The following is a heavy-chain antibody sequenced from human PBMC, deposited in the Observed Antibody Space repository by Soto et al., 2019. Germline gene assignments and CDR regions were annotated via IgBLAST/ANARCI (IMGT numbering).Heavy chain of an antibody. CDR1: GFTFSSYA. V-gene: IGHV3-23*01. D-gene: IGHD7-27*01. J-gene: IGHJ4*02. CDR2: ISGSGGST. Sequence: GGSLRLSCAASGFTFSSYAMSWVRQAPGKGLEWVSAISGSGGSTYYADSVKGRFTISRDNSKNTLYLQMNSLRAEDTVVYYCAKDSTSSNWGESYFDYWGQGTLVTVSS. CDR3: AKDSTSSNWGESYFDY.